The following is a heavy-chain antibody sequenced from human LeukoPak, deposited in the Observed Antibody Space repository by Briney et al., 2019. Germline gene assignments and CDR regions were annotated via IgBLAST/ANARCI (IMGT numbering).Heavy chain of an antibody. J-gene: IGHJ5*02. Sequence: SETLSLTCTVSGGSISSGGYYWSWIRQPPGKGLEWIGYIYHSGSTYHNPSLKSRVTISVDRSKNQFSLKPSSVTAADTAVYYCARGDVVVVPAARYSWFDPWGQGTLVTVSS. V-gene: IGHV4-30-2*01. CDR3: ARGDVVVVPAARYSWFDP. CDR2: IYHSGST. CDR1: GGSISSGGYY. D-gene: IGHD2-2*01.